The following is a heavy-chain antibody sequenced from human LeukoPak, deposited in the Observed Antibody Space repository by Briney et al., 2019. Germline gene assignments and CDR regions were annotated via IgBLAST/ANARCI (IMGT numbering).Heavy chain of an antibody. CDR2: IIPIFGTA. V-gene: IGHV1-69*05. CDR3: ARTIAVAGTDAFDI. J-gene: IGHJ3*02. Sequence: SVKVSCEASGGTFSSYAISWVPQAPGQGLEWIGGIIPIFGTANYAQKFQGRVTITTDESTSTAYMELSSLRSEGTALYYCARTIAVAGTDAFDIWDQGTMVTVSS. CDR1: GGTFSSYA. D-gene: IGHD6-19*01.